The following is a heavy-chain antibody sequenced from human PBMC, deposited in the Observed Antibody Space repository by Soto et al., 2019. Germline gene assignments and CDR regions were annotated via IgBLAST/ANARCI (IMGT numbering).Heavy chain of an antibody. CDR1: GGTFNTYG. Sequence: VQLVQSGAEVKKPGSSVKVSCKASGGTFNTYGITWVRQASGQGLEWMGGIIPISGTIKFAQKFQGRLTITPDESSSTVYMELSSLTSEDTAVYYCVSLERVDAFDVWGQGTVVTVSS. D-gene: IGHD1-1*01. CDR3: VSLERVDAFDV. J-gene: IGHJ3*01. V-gene: IGHV1-69*01. CDR2: IIPISGTI.